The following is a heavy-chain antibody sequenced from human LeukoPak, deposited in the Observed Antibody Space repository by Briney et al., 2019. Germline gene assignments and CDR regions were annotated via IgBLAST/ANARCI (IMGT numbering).Heavy chain of an antibody. Sequence: GGSLRLSCVASGFTFSSYEMNWVRQAPGEGLEWVSYIHNGGSSTYYADSVKGRFTISRDNGKNSLHLQMNSLRVEDTAVYYCARWTRVTSSSLWYFDLWGSGTLVTVSS. CDR3: ARWTRVTSSSLWYFDL. J-gene: IGHJ2*01. D-gene: IGHD6-6*01. CDR1: GFTFSSYE. V-gene: IGHV3-48*03. CDR2: IHNGGSST.